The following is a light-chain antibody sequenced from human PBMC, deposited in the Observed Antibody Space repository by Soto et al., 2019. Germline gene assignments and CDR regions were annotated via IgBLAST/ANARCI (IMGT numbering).Light chain of an antibody. V-gene: IGKV1-5*01. CDR3: QQYQTYSRT. CDR1: QSINTW. J-gene: IGKJ1*01. Sequence: DIQMTQSPSTVSASVGDRITITCRASQSINTWLAWYRQRPGEAPQLLIYDVSTLAMGVPARFSGSGSGTDFTLSISRLQADDFATFYCQQYQTYSRTFGQGTTVEVK. CDR2: DVS.